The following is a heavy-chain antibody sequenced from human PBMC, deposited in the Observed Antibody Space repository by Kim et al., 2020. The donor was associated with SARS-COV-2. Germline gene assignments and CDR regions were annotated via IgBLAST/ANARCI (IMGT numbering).Heavy chain of an antibody. V-gene: IGHV4-34*01. CDR1: GGSFSGYY. Sequence: SETLSLTCAVYGGSFSGYYWSWIRQPPGKGLEWIGEINHSGSTNYNPSLKSRVTISVDTSKNQFSLKLSSVTAADTAVYYCARGKRYSSSWSWWFDPWGQGTLVTVSS. CDR3: ARGKRYSSSWSWWFDP. D-gene: IGHD6-13*01. J-gene: IGHJ5*02. CDR2: INHSGST.